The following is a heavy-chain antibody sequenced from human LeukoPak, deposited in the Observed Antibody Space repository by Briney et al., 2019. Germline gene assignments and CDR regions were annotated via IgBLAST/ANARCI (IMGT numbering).Heavy chain of an antibody. CDR1: GGTSSSYA. CDR2: IIPIFGTA. D-gene: IGHD2-2*01. CDR3: ARGISDIVVVPAARYFDY. Sequence: ASVKVSCKASGGTSSSYAISWVRQAPGQGLEWMGGIIPIFGTANYAQKFQGRVTITADESTSTAYMELSSLRSEDTAVYYCARGISDIVVVPAARYFDYWGQGTLVTVSS. V-gene: IGHV1-69*13. J-gene: IGHJ4*02.